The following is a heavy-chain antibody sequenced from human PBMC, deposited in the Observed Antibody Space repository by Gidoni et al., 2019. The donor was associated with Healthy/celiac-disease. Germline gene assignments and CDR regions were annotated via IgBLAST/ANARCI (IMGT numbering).Heavy chain of an antibody. CDR2: ISSSSSYI. CDR3: ARQYDYVWGSAPSFDY. D-gene: IGHD3-16*01. V-gene: IGHV3-21*01. CDR1: GFTFSSYS. Sequence: EVQLVESGGGLVKPGGSLRLSCAASGFTFSSYSMNWVRQAPGKGREWVSSISSSSSYIYYADSVKGRFTISRDNAKNSLYLQMNSLRAEDTAVYYCARQYDYVWGSAPSFDYWGQGTLVTVSS. J-gene: IGHJ4*02.